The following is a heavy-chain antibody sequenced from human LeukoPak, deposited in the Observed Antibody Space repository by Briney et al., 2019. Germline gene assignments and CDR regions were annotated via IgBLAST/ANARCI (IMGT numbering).Heavy chain of an antibody. CDR2: INHSGST. V-gene: IGHV4-34*01. J-gene: IGHJ4*02. D-gene: IGHD6-19*01. Sequence: PSETLSLTCAVYGGSFSGYYWSWIRQPPGKGLEWIGEINHSGSTNYNPSLKSRVTISVDTSKNQFPLKLSSVTAADTAVYYCARGQLEYSSGCPFDYWGQGTLVTVSS. CDR3: ARGQLEYSSGCPFDY. CDR1: GGSFSGYY.